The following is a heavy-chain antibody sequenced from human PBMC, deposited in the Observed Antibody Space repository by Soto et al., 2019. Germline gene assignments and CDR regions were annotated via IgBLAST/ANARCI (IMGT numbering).Heavy chain of an antibody. D-gene: IGHD3-10*01. Sequence: GGSLRLSCAASGFTFSSYAMHWVRQAPGKGLEWVAVISYDGSNKYYADSVKGRVTMTTDTSTSTAYMELRSLRSDDTAVYYCARASYPDYYGSVTGWFDPWGQGTLVTVSS. CDR3: ARASYPDYYGSVTGWFDP. V-gene: IGHV3-30-3*01. CDR1: GFTFSSYA. CDR2: ISYDGSNK. J-gene: IGHJ5*02.